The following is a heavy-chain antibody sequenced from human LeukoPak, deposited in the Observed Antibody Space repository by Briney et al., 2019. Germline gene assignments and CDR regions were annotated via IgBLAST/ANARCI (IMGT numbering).Heavy chain of an antibody. CDR1: GFTFTTYS. Sequence: GGSLRLSCAASGFTFTTYSMHWVRQAPGKGLEWVAAISNDGDKKYYADSEKGQFTISRDNSKNTLYLQMNDLRAEDTAVYYCIRELYNYGMDVWGQGTTVTVSS. J-gene: IGHJ6*02. CDR2: ISNDGDKK. V-gene: IGHV3-30-3*01. CDR3: IRELYNYGMDV.